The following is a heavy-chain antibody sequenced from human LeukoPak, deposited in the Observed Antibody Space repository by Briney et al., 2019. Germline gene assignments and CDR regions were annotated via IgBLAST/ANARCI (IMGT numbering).Heavy chain of an antibody. J-gene: IGHJ4*02. D-gene: IGHD2-8*01. CDR3: ARLIYCTNGVCDGDY. CDR2: INHSGST. Sequence: PSETLSLTCAVYGGSFSGYYWSWIRQPPGKGLEWIGEINHSGSTNYNPSLKSRVTISVDTSKNQLSLKLSSVTAADTAVYYCARLIYCTNGVCDGDYWGQGTLVTVSS. V-gene: IGHV4-34*01. CDR1: GGSFSGYY.